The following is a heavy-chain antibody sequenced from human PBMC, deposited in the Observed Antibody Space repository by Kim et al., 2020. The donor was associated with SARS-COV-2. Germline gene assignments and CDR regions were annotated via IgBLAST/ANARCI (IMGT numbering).Heavy chain of an antibody. CDR3: TRGRPVQYDTGGYL. D-gene: IGHD3-22*01. CDR1: GFTFSSYW. CDR2: INGDGSTT. V-gene: IGHV3-74*01. J-gene: IGHJ2*01. Sequence: GGSLRLSCAASGFTFSSYWMHWVRQAPGKGPVWVSRINGDGSTTAYADSVQGRFTISRDNAKNTLYLQMSSLRAEDTAVYYCTRGRPVQYDTGGYLWG.